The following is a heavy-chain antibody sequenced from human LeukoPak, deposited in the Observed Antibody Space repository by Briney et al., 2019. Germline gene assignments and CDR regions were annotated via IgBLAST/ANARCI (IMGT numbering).Heavy chain of an antibody. Sequence: GASVKVSCKASGYTFTSFDINWVRQATGQGLEWLGWMNPNTGNTGYAQRFQGRVTFTRNTSISTAYLELSSPRSEDTAVYYCARVRGGSHYYYYYYMDVWGKGTTVTVSS. D-gene: IGHD3-10*01. CDR3: ARVRGGSHYYYYYYMDV. CDR1: GYTFTSFD. J-gene: IGHJ6*03. CDR2: MNPNTGNT. V-gene: IGHV1-8*03.